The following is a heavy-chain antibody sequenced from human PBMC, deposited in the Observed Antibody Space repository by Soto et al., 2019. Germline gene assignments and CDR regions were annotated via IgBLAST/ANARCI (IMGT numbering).Heavy chain of an antibody. Sequence: QVQLVESGGGVVQPGRSLRLSCAASGFTFSSYGMHWVRQAPGKGLEWVAVISYDGSNKYYADSVKGRFTISRDNSKNPLYLQMNSLRAEDTAVYYCAKGVRLWDWYFDLWGRGTLVTVSS. D-gene: IGHD7-27*01. J-gene: IGHJ2*01. V-gene: IGHV3-30*18. CDR3: AKGVRLWDWYFDL. CDR2: ISYDGSNK. CDR1: GFTFSSYG.